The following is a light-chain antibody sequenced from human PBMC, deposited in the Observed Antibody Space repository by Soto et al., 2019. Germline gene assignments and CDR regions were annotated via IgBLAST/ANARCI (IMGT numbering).Light chain of an antibody. Sequence: DIAMTQSPLSLPVTPGEPASISCRSSQSLLHSNGYNYLDWYLQKPGQSPQLLIYLGSNRASGVPDRCSGSGSGTDFTLKISRVEAEDVGVYYCMQALQSPLTFGGGTKVEIK. J-gene: IGKJ4*01. CDR1: QSLLHSNGYNY. CDR2: LGS. CDR3: MQALQSPLT. V-gene: IGKV2-28*01.